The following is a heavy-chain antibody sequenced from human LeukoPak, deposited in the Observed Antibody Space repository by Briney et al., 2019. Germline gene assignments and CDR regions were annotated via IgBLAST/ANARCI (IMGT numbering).Heavy chain of an antibody. D-gene: IGHD2-2*01. CDR1: GGTFSSYA. J-gene: IGHJ3*02. Sequence: ASVKVSCKASGGTFSSYAISWVRQAPGQGLEWMGGIIPIFGTANYAQKFQGRVTITADESTSTAYMELSSLRSEDTAVYYCARVEYQLLDAFDIWGQGTMVTVSS. CDR2: IIPIFGTA. CDR3: ARVEYQLLDAFDI. V-gene: IGHV1-69*13.